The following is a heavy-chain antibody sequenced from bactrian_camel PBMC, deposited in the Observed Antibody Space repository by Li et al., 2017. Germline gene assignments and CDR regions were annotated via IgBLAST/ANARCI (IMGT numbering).Heavy chain of an antibody. Sequence: LVESGGGLVQPGGSLRLSCAASGFTSSMYWMHWIRQAPGKGLEMVSSISGTISGDGKTTRYEESVAGRFTISRDNAKNTVFLQLNSLTTEDTAMYFCAKGGAEVAIYFEYWGQGTQVTVS. J-gene: IGHJ4*01. CDR3: AKGGAEVAIYFEY. CDR1: GFTSSMYW. CDR2: ISGTISGDGKTT. D-gene: IGHD2*01. V-gene: IGHV3S1*01.